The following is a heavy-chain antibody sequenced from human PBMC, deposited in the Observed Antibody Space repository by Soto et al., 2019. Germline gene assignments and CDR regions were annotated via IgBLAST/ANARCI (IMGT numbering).Heavy chain of an antibody. V-gene: IGHV4-39*01. CDR1: GCSISSSSYY. Sequence: PSETLSLTCTVSGCSISSSSYYWGWIPQPPGKGLEWFGSIYYSGSTYYNPSLKSRVTISVDTSKNQFSLKLCSVTAAATAVYYWARIVGSHARVVFDYWGQGTLVTVSS. J-gene: IGHJ4*02. CDR2: IYYSGST. CDR3: ARIVGSHARVVFDY. D-gene: IGHD3-22*01.